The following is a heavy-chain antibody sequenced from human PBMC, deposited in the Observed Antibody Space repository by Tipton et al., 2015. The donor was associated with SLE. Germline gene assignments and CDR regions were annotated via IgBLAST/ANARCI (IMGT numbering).Heavy chain of an antibody. V-gene: IGHV3-23*03. CDR2: IYSRGST. D-gene: IGHD2-15*01. J-gene: IGHJ4*02. CDR1: GFTFSSYG. CDR3: AKWAVVVVVAATGPFDY. Sequence: SLRLSCAASGFTFSSYGMNWVRQAPGKGLEWVSVIYSRGSTCYADSVKGRFTISRDNSKNTLYLQMNSLRAEDTAVYYCAKWAVVVVVAATGPFDYWGQGTLVTVSS.